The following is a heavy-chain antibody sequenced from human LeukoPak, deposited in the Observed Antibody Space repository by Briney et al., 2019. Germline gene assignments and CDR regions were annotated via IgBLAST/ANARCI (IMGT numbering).Heavy chain of an antibody. CDR3: AKDDRGGWSGYFDS. CDR2: IWHDGSNE. J-gene: IGHJ4*02. D-gene: IGHD6-19*01. Sequence: GRSLRLSCGASGFTFSSFGMHWVRQAPGKGLEWVAVIWHDGSNEFYVDSVKGRFSISRDDSKNTLCLQMNSLRAEDTALYYCAKDDRGGWSGYFDSWGQGTLVTVSS. V-gene: IGHV3-33*06. CDR1: GFTFSSFG.